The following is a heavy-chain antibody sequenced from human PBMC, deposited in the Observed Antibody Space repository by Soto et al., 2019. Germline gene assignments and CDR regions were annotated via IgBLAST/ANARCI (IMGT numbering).Heavy chain of an antibody. J-gene: IGHJ6*02. V-gene: IGHV1-46*01. CDR3: ARDRLVISINYYYGMDV. CDR2: INPSGGST. D-gene: IGHD3-9*01. CDR1: GYTFTSYY. Sequence: ASVKVSCKASGYTFTSYYMHWVRQAPGQGLEWMGIINPSGGSTSYAQKFQGRVTMTRDTSTSTVYMELSSLRSEDTAVYYCARDRLVISINYYYGMDVWGQGTTVTVAS.